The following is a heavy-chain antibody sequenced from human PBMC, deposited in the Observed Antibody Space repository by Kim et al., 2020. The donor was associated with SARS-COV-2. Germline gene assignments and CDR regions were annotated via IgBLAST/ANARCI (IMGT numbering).Heavy chain of an antibody. Sequence: SETLSLTCTVSSDSISSYYWSWIRQLPGQGLEWIGYIFHSGSTNYNHSLTSRVPLSWDTSTNQFSLDLNSVSVAATAVYYCASSAGRASWHLFDYWGPG. CDR3: ASSAGRASWHLFDY. D-gene: IGHD2-21*01. J-gene: IGHJ4*02. CDR1: SDSISSYY. CDR2: IFHSGST. V-gene: IGHV4-59*03.